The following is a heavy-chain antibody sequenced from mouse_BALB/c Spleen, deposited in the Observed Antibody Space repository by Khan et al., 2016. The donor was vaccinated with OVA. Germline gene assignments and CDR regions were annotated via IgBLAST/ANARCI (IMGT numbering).Heavy chain of an antibody. CDR3: AIIDYGYDWFTY. V-gene: IGHV2-3*01. CDR2: IWGDGST. J-gene: IGHJ3*01. Sequence: QVQLKESGPGLVAPSQSLSITCTVSGLSLTNYGISWIRQPPGKGLEWLGVIWGDGSTNYHSALISRLSINKDNYKSQVFLKLNSLQTEDTATYYCAIIDYGYDWFTYWGQGTLVTVSA. D-gene: IGHD2-2*01. CDR1: GLSLTNYG.